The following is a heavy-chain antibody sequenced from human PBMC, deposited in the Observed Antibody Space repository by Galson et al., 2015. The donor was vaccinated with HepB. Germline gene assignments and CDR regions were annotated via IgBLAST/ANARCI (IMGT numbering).Heavy chain of an antibody. J-gene: IGHJ5*02. CDR2: IIPIFGTA. V-gene: IGHV1-69*13. D-gene: IGHD2-2*01. CDR3: ARVGYCSSTSCYLGGFDP. Sequence: SVKVSCKASGGTFSSYAISWVRQAPGQGLEWMGGIIPIFGTANYAQKFQGRVTTTADESTSTAYMELSSLRAEDTAVYYCARVGYCSSTSCYLGGFDPWGPGTLVTVSS. CDR1: GGTFSSYA.